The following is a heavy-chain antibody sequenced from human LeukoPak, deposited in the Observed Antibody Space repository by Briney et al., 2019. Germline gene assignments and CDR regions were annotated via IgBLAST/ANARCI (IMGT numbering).Heavy chain of an antibody. D-gene: IGHD2-2*02. J-gene: IGHJ4*02. CDR3: ARELYCSSTSCYIYY. CDR1: GGSISSGEYF. CDR2: IYYSGST. Sequence: SETLSLTCTISGGSISSGEYFWSWIRQPPGKGLEWIGYIYYSGSTYYNPSLKSRVTISVDTSKNQFSLKLSSVTAADTAVYYCARELYCSSTSCYIYYWGQGTLVTVSS. V-gene: IGHV4-30-4*01.